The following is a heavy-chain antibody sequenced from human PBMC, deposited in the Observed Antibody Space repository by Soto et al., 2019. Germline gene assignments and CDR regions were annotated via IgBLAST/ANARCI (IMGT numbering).Heavy chain of an antibody. J-gene: IGHJ4*02. Sequence: EVQLVESGGDSVQPGGSLRLSCAASGFTFSTYWMHWVRQAPGEGLVWVSRIKGDGSSTSSADSMEGRFTISRDNAKNTVYLHMNSLGANDTAVYYCARGVFPNYYLDYWGQGTLVTVSS. V-gene: IGHV3-74*01. D-gene: IGHD2-8*01. CDR2: IKGDGSST. CDR3: ARGVFPNYYLDY. CDR1: GFTFSTYW.